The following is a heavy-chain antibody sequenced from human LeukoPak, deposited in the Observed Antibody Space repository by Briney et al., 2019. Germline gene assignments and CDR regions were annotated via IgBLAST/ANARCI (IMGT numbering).Heavy chain of an antibody. CDR3: ARDGRYCSGGSCPYPNWFDP. D-gene: IGHD2-15*01. CDR1: GFTFSSYA. Sequence: PGGSLRLSCAASGFTFSSYAMHWVRQASGKGLEWVAVISYDGSNKYYADSVKGRFTISRDNSKNTLYLQMNSLRAEDTAVYYCARDGRYCSGGSCPYPNWFDPWGQGTLVTVSS. V-gene: IGHV3-30*04. CDR2: ISYDGSNK. J-gene: IGHJ5*02.